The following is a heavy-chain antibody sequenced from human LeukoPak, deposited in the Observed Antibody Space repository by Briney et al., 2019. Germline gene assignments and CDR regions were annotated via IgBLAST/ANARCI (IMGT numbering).Heavy chain of an antibody. J-gene: IGHJ6*02. CDR2: INHSGST. D-gene: IGHD3-16*01. CDR3: ARSPRWGQPRPRYYYGMDV. CDR1: GGSFSGYY. V-gene: IGHV4-34*01. Sequence: SETLSLTCAVYGGSFSGYYWSWIRQPPGKGLEWIGEINHSGSTNYNPSLKSRDTISVDTSKNQFSLKLSSVTAADTAVYYCARSPRWGQPRPRYYYGMDVWGQGTTVTVSS.